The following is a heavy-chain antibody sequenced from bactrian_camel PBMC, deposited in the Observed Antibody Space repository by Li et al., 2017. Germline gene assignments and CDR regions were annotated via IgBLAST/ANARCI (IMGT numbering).Heavy chain of an antibody. CDR2: ITSGTGSST. CDR3: AKWTSEGPFAY. Sequence: VQLVESGGGLVQPGGSLRLSCAAHTDTYAFYQYDMSWVRQAPGKGLEWVSAITSGTGSSTYFADSVKGRFTISRDNAKNTVYLQLNSLETEDMAMYYCAKWTSEGPFAYWGQGTQVTV. J-gene: IGHJ6*01. V-gene: IGHV3S40*01. CDR1: TDTYAFYQYD.